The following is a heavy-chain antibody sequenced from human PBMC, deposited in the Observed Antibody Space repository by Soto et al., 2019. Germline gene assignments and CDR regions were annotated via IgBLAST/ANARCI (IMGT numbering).Heavy chain of an antibody. CDR3: ARSTLWFGRSYCYFDL. Sequence: QVQLQQWGAGLLKPSETLSLTCAVYGGSFSGYYWSWIRQPPGKGLEWIGEINHSGSTNYNPSLKSRVTTSEDASKNQFTRRLSCAAAADTAVYHCARSTLWFGRSYCYFDLWGRGTPVTVTS. V-gene: IGHV4-34*01. D-gene: IGHD3-10*01. CDR2: INHSGST. CDR1: GGSFSGYY. J-gene: IGHJ2*01.